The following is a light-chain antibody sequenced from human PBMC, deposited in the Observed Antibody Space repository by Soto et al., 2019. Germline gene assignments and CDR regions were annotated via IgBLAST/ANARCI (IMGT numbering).Light chain of an antibody. CDR3: QHYDSVPCT. CDR1: QDMKNY. CDR2: DAS. J-gene: IGKJ2*02. Sequence: DIQLTQSPSSVSASVGDRVTITCQASQDMKNYLIWYQQKPGKAPNLLIYDASTLGTGVSSRFSGSGSGTDFSFTITNLQPEDIATYFCQHYDSVPCTFGQGTRLEIK. V-gene: IGKV1-33*01.